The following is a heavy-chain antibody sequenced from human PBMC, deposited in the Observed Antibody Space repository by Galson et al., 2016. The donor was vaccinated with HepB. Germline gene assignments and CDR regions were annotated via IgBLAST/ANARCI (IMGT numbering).Heavy chain of an antibody. CDR2: IYTSGST. V-gene: IGHV4-61*02. CDR3: TKEWDIMELREFGAHLYYHGLDV. Sequence: WIRQPAGKGPEWIGRIYTSGSTNYNPSLKTRITISVDASKNQFSLRLTSVTAANTAIYYCTKEWDIMELREFGAHLYYHGLDVWGKGTTVTVSS. J-gene: IGHJ6*04. D-gene: IGHD3-16*01.